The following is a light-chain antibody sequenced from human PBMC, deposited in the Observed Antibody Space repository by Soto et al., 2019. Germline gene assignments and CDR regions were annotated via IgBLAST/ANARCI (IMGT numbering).Light chain of an antibody. CDR3: QQSYSSPRT. CDR2: AAS. CDR1: QSISRY. J-gene: IGKJ3*01. Sequence: DIQMTQSPYSLPASVGDTVTITCRARQSISRYLNWYQQKPGEAPKLLIYAASSMSAEIPSRFSGSGSGTDFTLTISSLQPEDVATCYCQQSYSSPRTFGPGTMVDIK. V-gene: IGKV1-39*01.